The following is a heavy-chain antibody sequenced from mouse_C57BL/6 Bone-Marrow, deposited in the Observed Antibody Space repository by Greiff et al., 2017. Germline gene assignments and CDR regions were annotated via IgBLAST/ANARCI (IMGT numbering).Heavy chain of an antibody. CDR3: ARWVSNYVDWYFDV. CDR2: IYPRSGNT. V-gene: IGHV1-81*01. D-gene: IGHD2-5*01. J-gene: IGHJ1*03. CDR1: GYTFTSYG. Sequence: QVQLQQSGAELSRPGASVKLSCKASGYTFTSYGISWVKQRPGQGLEWIGEIYPRSGNTYYNEKFKGKATLTADKSSSTAYLELRSLTSEDSAVYFCARWVSNYVDWYFDVWGTGTTVTGSS.